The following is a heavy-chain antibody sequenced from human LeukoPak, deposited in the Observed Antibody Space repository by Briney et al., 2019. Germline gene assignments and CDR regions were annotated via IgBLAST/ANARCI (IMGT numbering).Heavy chain of an antibody. Sequence: GGSLRLSCAASGFTVSSNYISWVRQAPGKGLEWVSVIYSGGSTYYADSVKGRFTISRDNSKNTLYLQMNSLRAEDTAVYYCARVPMRYCSSTSCPPLFDYWGQGTLVTVSS. D-gene: IGHD2-2*01. CDR1: GFTVSSNY. V-gene: IGHV3-53*01. J-gene: IGHJ4*02. CDR2: IYSGGST. CDR3: ARVPMRYCSSTSCPPLFDY.